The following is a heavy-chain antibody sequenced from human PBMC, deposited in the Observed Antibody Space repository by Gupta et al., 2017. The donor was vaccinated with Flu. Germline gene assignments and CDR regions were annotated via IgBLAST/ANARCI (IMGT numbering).Heavy chain of an antibody. V-gene: IGHV4-4*07. CDR1: GGSISNNY. D-gene: IGHD4-17*01. CDR3: ARDLPAVTTGVLDY. J-gene: IGHJ4*02. Sequence: QVQLQESGPGLVKPSETLSLTCTVSGGSISNNYWNWIRQPAGKRLEWIGRIYSSGSTNYNSSLKSRVTMSVDTSKSQFSLKLSSVTAADTAVYFCARDLPAVTTGVLDYWGQGALVTVSS. CDR2: IYSSGST.